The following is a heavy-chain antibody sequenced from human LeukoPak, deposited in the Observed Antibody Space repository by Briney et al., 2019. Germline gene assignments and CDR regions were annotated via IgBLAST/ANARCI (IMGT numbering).Heavy chain of an antibody. Sequence: GGSLSLSCAASGFTFSSYSMNWVRKAPGKGLEWVSYISISRSTIYYADPVKGRFTISRDNAKNSLYLQMNSLRAEDTAVYYCARETWQWLAYFDYWGQGTLVTVSS. CDR3: ARETWQWLAYFDY. CDR1: GFTFSSYS. D-gene: IGHD6-19*01. V-gene: IGHV3-48*01. CDR2: ISISRSTI. J-gene: IGHJ4*02.